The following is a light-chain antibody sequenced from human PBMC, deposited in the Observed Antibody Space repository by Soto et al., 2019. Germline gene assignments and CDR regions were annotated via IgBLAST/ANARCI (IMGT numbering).Light chain of an antibody. J-gene: IGKJ4*01. Sequence: DIQMTQSPSSMSASIGDRVTITCRASQVISSWLAWYQQKPGKAPKLLIYAASSLRSGVPSRFSGSGSGTDFTLTISSLQPEDFATYHCQQANSFPLTFGGGTKVDIK. CDR2: AAS. CDR1: QVISSW. CDR3: QQANSFPLT. V-gene: IGKV1-12*01.